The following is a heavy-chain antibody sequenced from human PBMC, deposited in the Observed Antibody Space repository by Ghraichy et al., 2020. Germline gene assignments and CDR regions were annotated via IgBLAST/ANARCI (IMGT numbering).Heavy chain of an antibody. Sequence: SETLSLTCAVYRGSFSGYYWSWIRQPPGKGLEWIREIYHSGSPNYNPSLKSRVTISLDTSRSQFSLNLNSVTAADTAVYYCARGGARQQPYPTWGQGALVTVSS. J-gene: IGHJ5*02. CDR2: IYHSGSP. CDR3: ARGGARQQPYPT. V-gene: IGHV4-34*01. D-gene: IGHD6-13*01. CDR1: RGSFSGYY.